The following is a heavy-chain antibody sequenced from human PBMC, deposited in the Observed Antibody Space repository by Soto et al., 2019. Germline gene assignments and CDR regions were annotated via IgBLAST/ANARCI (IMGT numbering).Heavy chain of an antibody. J-gene: IGHJ3*02. CDR1: GYSITSIYH. V-gene: IGHV4-38-2*01. Sequence: NPXETLSLTFSVSGYSITSIYHWAWIRQPPVRGLEWVASIYHSGTTYYNPSLKSRVTISVDTSKNQFSLKLSSVTAADTAVYYCASQSITGTGAAADAFDIWRQGTMVTVSS. CDR3: ASQSITGTGAAADAFDI. CDR2: IYHSGTT. D-gene: IGHD1-20*01.